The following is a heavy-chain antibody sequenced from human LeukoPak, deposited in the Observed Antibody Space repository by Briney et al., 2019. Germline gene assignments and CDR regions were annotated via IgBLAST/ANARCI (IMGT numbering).Heavy chain of an antibody. CDR2: MNHSGST. D-gene: IGHD2-2*01. CDR1: GGSFSGYY. V-gene: IGHV4-34*01. Sequence: PSETLSLTCAVYGGSFSGYYWSWIRHPPGEGLEWIGEMNHSGSTNYNPSLKSRVNISVDTSKNQLALKLSSVTAADTAVYYCARSFCSSTSCYVGKYFDYWGQGTLVTVSS. J-gene: IGHJ4*02. CDR3: ARSFCSSTSCYVGKYFDY.